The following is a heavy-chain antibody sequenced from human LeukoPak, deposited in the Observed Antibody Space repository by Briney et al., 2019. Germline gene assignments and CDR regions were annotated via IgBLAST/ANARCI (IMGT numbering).Heavy chain of an antibody. CDR1: GGSFSGYY. Sequence: SETLSLTCAVYGGSFSGYYWSWIRQPPGKGLEWIGEINHSGSTNYNPSLKSRVTISVDTSKNQFSLKLSSVTAADTAVYYCARHGSGHDYWGRGALVTVSS. J-gene: IGHJ4*02. D-gene: IGHD3-10*01. CDR3: ARHGSGHDY. CDR2: INHSGST. V-gene: IGHV4-34*01.